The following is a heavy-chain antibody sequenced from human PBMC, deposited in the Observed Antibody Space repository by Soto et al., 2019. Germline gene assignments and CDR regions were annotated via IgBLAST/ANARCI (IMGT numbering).Heavy chain of an antibody. CDR3: AMDARIAVAKGALCNWFDP. Sequence: QVQLVESGGGVVQPGRSLRLSCAASGFTFTSYGMHWVRQAPGKGLEWVAVISYDGFNRYYGDTVKGRFTISRDDSKNTLYLQLTGLRPEDRAVYYCAMDARIAVAKGALCNWFDPWGQGTLVTVSS. CDR2: ISYDGFNR. V-gene: IGHV3-30*03. J-gene: IGHJ5*02. CDR1: GFTFTSYG. D-gene: IGHD6-13*01.